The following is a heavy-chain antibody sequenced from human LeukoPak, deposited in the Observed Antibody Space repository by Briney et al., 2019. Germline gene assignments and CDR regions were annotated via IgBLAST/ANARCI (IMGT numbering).Heavy chain of an antibody. D-gene: IGHD2-2*01. Sequence: PGGSLRHSCAASGFTVTTKSMAWVRQAPGRGLEWVSVFYSPGSTYYADSVHGRFTISRDTSLNTLFLQMNSLRVEDTAVYYCASARESCIGSSCYEYFHHWGQGTPLTVSS. V-gene: IGHV3-53*01. J-gene: IGHJ1*01. CDR3: ASARESCIGSSCYEYFHH. CDR2: FYSPGST. CDR1: GFTVTTKS.